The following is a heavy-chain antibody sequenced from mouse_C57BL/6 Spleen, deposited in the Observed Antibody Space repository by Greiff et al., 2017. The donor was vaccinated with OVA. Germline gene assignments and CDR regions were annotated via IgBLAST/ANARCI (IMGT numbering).Heavy chain of an antibody. J-gene: IGHJ2*01. Sequence: EVQLVESEGGLVQPGSSMKLSCTASGFTFSDYYMAWVRQVPEKGLEWVANINYDGSSTYYLDSLKSRFIISRDNAKNILYLQMSSLKSEDAATYYCARSFPLFDYWGQGTTLTVSS. CDR3: ARSFPLFDY. CDR1: GFTFSDYY. V-gene: IGHV5-16*01. CDR2: INYDGSST.